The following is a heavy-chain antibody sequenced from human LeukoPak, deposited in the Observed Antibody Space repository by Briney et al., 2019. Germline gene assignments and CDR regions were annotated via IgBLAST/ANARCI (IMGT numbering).Heavy chain of an antibody. Sequence: GASVKVSCKASGGTFSSYAISWVRQAPGQGLEWMGGIIPIFGTANYAQKFQGRVTITADESTSTAYMELSSLRSEDTAVYYCARGVINRLGYYYYYGMDVWGQGTTVTVSS. J-gene: IGHJ6*02. CDR3: ARGVINRLGYYYYYGMDV. D-gene: IGHD3-16*01. CDR1: GGTFSSYA. V-gene: IGHV1-69*13. CDR2: IIPIFGTA.